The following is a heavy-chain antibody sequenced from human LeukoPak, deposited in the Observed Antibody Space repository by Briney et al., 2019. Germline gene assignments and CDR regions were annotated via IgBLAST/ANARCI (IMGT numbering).Heavy chain of an antibody. Sequence: GGSLRLSCAASGFTVSTNYMSWVRQAPGKGLEWASVIYSGGSTYYADSVKGRFTISRDNSKNTLYLQMNSLRAEDTAVYYCARDSLHAFDIWGQGTMVTVSS. CDR1: GFTVSTNY. J-gene: IGHJ3*02. CDR3: ARDSLHAFDI. CDR2: IYSGGST. V-gene: IGHV3-66*01.